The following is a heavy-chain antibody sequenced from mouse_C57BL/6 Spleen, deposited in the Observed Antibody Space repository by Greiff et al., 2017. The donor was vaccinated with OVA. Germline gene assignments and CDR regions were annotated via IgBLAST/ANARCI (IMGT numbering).Heavy chain of an antibody. CDR3: ARGVYDSYFDY. CDR1: AYTFPSFW. J-gene: IGHJ2*01. CDR2: INPSNGGT. Sequence: QVQLPQPGTELVKPGASVKLSCKASAYTFPSFWMHWVKQRPGQGLEWIGNINPSNGGTNYNEQFKSKATLTVDKSASTAYMQLSSLTSEDSAVYYCARGVYDSYFDYWGEGTTLTVSS. V-gene: IGHV1-53*01. D-gene: IGHD2-3*01.